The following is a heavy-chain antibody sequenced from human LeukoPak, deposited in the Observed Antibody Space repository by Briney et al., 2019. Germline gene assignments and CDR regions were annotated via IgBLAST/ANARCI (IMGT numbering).Heavy chain of an antibody. D-gene: IGHD2-2*01. V-gene: IGHV3-30-3*01. CDR2: ISYDGSNK. Sequence: GGSLRLSCAASGFTFSSYAMHWVRPAPGKGLEWVAVISYDGSNKYYADSVKGRFTISRDKSNNTLYLQMNSLRAEDTAVYYCTVVPAAGFDPWGQGTLVTVSS. CDR1: GFTFSSYA. CDR3: TVVPAAGFDP. J-gene: IGHJ5*02.